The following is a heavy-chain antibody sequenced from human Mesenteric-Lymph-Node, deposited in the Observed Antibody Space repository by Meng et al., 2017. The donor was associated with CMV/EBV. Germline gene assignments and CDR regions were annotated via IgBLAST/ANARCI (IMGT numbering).Heavy chain of an antibody. CDR1: GFTFINYS. D-gene: IGHD1-26*01. CDR3: ARVVVGDFDY. CDR2: ISSSGAYI. V-gene: IGHV3-21*01. Sequence: GGSLRLSCAASGFTFINYSLNWVRQAPGKGLEWVSAISSSGAYIFYADSVKGRFTISRDNAKNSVFLQMNSLKAEDTAVYYCARVVVGDFDYWGQGTLVTVSS. J-gene: IGHJ4*02.